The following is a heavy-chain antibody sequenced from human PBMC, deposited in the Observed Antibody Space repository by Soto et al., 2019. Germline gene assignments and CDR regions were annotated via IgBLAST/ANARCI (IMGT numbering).Heavy chain of an antibody. CDR3: AREYSYGHDY. J-gene: IGHJ4*02. CDR1: GDSISSGGYY. D-gene: IGHD5-18*01. Sequence: QVQLQESGPGLVEPSQTLSLTCSVSGDSISSGGYYWSWIRQHPGKGLEWIGYMSSSGSTYYNPSLNSCLTIAIDPSKNQFSLKLSSVTAADTAVYYCAREYSYGHDYWGQGTRVTVSS. V-gene: IGHV4-31*02. CDR2: MSSSGST.